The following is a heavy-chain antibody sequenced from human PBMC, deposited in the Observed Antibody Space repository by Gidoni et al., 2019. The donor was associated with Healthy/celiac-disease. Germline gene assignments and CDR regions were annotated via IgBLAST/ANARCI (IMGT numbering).Heavy chain of an antibody. CDR2: ISSSSSYI. Sequence: EVQLVESGGGLVKPGGSLRLSCAASGFPVSSYSMNWVRQAQGKGLEWVSSISSSSSYIYYADSVKGRFTISRDNAKNSLYLQMNSLRAEDTAVYYCASIGYCSSTSCANNYWGQGTLVTVSS. J-gene: IGHJ4*02. CDR3: ASIGYCSSTSCANNY. D-gene: IGHD2-2*01. V-gene: IGHV3-21*01. CDR1: GFPVSSYS.